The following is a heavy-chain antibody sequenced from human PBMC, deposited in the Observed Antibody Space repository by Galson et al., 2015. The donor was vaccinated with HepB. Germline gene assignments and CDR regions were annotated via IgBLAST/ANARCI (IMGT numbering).Heavy chain of an antibody. CDR3: ARLLPWKSGIAVAGTPGI. J-gene: IGHJ3*02. CDR2: IYPGDSDT. CDR1: GYSFTSYW. D-gene: IGHD6-19*01. Sequence: QSGAEVKKPGESPKISCKGSGYSFTSYWIGWVRQMPGKGLEWMGIIYPGDSDTRYSPSFQGQVTISADKSISTAYLQWSSLKASDTAMYYCARLLPWKSGIAVAGTPGIWGQGTMVTVSS. V-gene: IGHV5-51*03.